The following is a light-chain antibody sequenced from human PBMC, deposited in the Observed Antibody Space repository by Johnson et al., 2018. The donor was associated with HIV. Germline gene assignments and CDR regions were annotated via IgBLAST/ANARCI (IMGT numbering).Light chain of an antibody. CDR3: GTWDSSLSAYV. V-gene: IGLV1-51*01. J-gene: IGLJ1*01. CDR2: DNT. Sequence: QSVLTQPPSVSAAPGQKVTISCSGSSSNIGINYVSWYQQLPGTAPKLLIYDNTKRPSGIPDQFSGSKSGTSATLGITGLQTGDEADFYCGTWDSSLSAYVFGTGTKVTVL. CDR1: SSNIGINY.